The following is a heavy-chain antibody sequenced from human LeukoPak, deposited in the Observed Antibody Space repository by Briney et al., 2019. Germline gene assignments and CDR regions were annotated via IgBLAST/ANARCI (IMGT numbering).Heavy chain of an antibody. V-gene: IGHV3-74*01. J-gene: IGHJ4*02. CDR3: AKDRAGEAATDY. D-gene: IGHD6-25*01. CDR1: GFIFSSYW. CDR2: INSDGSST. Sequence: GGSLRLSCAASGFIFSSYWMHWVRQAPGKGLVWVSRINSDGSSTFYADSVKGRFTISRDNSKNTLYLQMNSLRAEDTAVYYCAKDRAGEAATDYWGQGTLVTVSS.